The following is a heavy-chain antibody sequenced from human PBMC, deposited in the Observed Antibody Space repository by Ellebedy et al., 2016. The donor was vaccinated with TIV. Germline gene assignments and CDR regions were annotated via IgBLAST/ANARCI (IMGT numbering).Heavy chain of an antibody. Sequence: GGSLRLSXSVTGIVISNHNIHWVRQAPGKGLEYVSSISSSGGSTDYADSVKGRFTISRDYSKNTVYLQMSSLRVDDTAVYFCAMSGLFDYWGQGTQVTVSS. J-gene: IGHJ4*02. V-gene: IGHV3-64D*06. D-gene: IGHD3-3*01. CDR1: GIVISNHN. CDR3: AMSGLFDY. CDR2: ISSSGGST.